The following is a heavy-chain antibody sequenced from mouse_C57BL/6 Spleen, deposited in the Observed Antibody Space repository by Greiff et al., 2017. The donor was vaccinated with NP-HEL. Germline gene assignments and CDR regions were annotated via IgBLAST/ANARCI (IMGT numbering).Heavy chain of an antibody. CDR1: GFTFSDYG. CDR2: ISSGSSTI. D-gene: IGHD1-1*01. Sequence: DVQLVESGGGLVKPGGSLKLSCAASGFTFSDYGMHWVRQAPEKGLEWVAYISSGSSTIYYADTVKGRFTISRDNAKNTLYLQMTSLRSEDTAMYYCARGGFYYGSSSWFAYWGQGTLVTVSA. J-gene: IGHJ3*01. CDR3: ARGGFYYGSSSWFAY. V-gene: IGHV5-17*01.